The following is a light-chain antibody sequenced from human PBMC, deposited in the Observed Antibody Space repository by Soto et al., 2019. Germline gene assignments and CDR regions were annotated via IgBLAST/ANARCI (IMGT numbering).Light chain of an antibody. J-gene: IGKJ1*01. CDR3: QQYGRTSWT. CDR1: QSVSTNF. Sequence: VLTQSPGTLSLYPGEGATLSCRASQSVSTNFFAWYQQKPGQAPRLLIYGASTRATGIPDRFSGSGSGTDFTLTISRLEPEDFAVYYCQQYGRTSWTFGQGTKVDIK. V-gene: IGKV3-20*01. CDR2: GAS.